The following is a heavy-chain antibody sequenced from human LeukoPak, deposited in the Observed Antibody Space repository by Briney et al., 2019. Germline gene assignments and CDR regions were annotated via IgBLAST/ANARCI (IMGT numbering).Heavy chain of an antibody. CDR3: ARDRSDYYDSSGYYFRFDP. D-gene: IGHD3-22*01. J-gene: IGHJ5*02. CDR1: GYTLTELS. V-gene: IGHV1-24*01. Sequence: ASVKVSCKVSGYTLTELSMHWVRPAPGKGLEWMGGFDPDDGETIYAQKFQGRVTMTTDTSTSTAYMELRSLRSDDTAVYYCARDRSDYYDSSGYYFRFDPWGQGTLVTVSS. CDR2: FDPDDGET.